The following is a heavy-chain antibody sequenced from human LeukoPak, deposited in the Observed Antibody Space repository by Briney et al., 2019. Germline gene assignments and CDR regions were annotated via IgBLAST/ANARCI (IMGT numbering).Heavy chain of an antibody. J-gene: IGHJ6*02. D-gene: IGHD2-2*01. Sequence: ASVKVSCKASGYTFTSYGISWVRQAPGQGLEWMGGVCAYNGNTNYAQKLQGRVTMTTDTSTSTAYMELRSLRSDDTAVYYCARDIVVVPAASYYYYGMDVWGQGTTVTVSS. CDR3: ARDIVVVPAASYYYYGMDV. CDR2: VCAYNGNT. V-gene: IGHV1-18*01. CDR1: GYTFTSYG.